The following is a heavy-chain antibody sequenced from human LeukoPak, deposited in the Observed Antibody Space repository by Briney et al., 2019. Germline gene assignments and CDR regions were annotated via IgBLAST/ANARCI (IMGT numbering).Heavy chain of an antibody. D-gene: IGHD3-22*01. V-gene: IGHV1-2*02. CDR2: INPNSGGT. Sequence: ASVKVSCKASGYTFTGYYLHWVRQAPGQGLEWMGWINPNSGGTNYAQKFQGRVTMTRDTSISTAYMELSRLRSDDTAVYYCARDFYYYDSSGRTDNPYWGQGTLVTVSS. CDR1: GYTFTGYY. J-gene: IGHJ4*02. CDR3: ARDFYYYDSSGRTDNPY.